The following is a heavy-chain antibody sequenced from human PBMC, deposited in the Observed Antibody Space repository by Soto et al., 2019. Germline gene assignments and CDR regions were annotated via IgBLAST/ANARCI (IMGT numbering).Heavy chain of an antibody. CDR1: GCTLTELS. J-gene: IGHJ6*02. D-gene: IGHD6-19*01. CDR3: ATGRKWLPTGPFGGMDV. Sequence: ASVKVSCKVSGCTLTELSMHWVRQAPGKGLEWMGGFDPEDGETIYAQKFQGRVTMTEDTSTDTAYMELSSLRSEDTAVYYCATGRKWLPTGPFGGMDVWGQGTTVTVSS. V-gene: IGHV1-24*01. CDR2: FDPEDGET.